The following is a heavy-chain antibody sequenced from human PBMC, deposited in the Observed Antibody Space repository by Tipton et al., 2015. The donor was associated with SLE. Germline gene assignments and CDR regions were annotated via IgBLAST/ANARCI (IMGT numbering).Heavy chain of an antibody. CDR3: ARLHGYSYGLNWFDP. D-gene: IGHD5-18*01. CDR2: LYYTGTTT. V-gene: IGHV4-39*07. CDR1: GGSVSSSSNY. J-gene: IGHJ5*02. Sequence: TLSLTCTVSGGSVSSSSNYWAWIRQPPGKGLVWIGSLYYTGTTTYYNSFLKSRVTMSVDTSKNQFSLRLTSVIAADTAVYYCARLHGYSYGLNWFDPWGQGTLISVSS.